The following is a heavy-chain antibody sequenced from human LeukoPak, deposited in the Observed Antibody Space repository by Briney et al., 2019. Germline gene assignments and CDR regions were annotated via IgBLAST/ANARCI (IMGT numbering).Heavy chain of an antibody. V-gene: IGHV3-21*01. J-gene: IGHJ6*02. CDR3: AMLVDYYYGMDV. D-gene: IGHD6-13*01. Sequence: GGSLRLSCAASGFTFSSYSMNWVRQAPGKGLEWVSSISSSSSYIYYADSVKGRFTISRDNAKNSLYLQMNSLRAGDTAVYYCAMLVDYYYGMDVWGQGTTVTVSS. CDR2: ISSSSSYI. CDR1: GFTFSSYS.